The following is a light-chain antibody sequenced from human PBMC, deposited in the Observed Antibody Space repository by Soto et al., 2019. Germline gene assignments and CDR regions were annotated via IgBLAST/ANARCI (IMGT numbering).Light chain of an antibody. V-gene: IGLV2-14*01. J-gene: IGLJ1*01. CDR3: SSYTSSSTLYV. Sequence: QSALTQPTSVSGSPGQSITISCTGTSSDVGGYNYASWYQHHPGKAPKLMIYEVSNRPSGVSNRFSGSKSGNTASLTISGLQAEDEADYYCSSYTSSSTLYVFGSGTKVTVL. CDR1: SSDVGGYNY. CDR2: EVS.